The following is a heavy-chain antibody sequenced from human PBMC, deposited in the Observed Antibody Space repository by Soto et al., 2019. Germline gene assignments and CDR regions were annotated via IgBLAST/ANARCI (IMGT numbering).Heavy chain of an antibody. J-gene: IGHJ6*02. D-gene: IGHD4-17*01. CDR3: AKDMGETYGDYPYYYYGMDV. CDR2: ISGDGGST. CDR1: GFTFDDYA. V-gene: IGHV3-43*02. Sequence: GGSLRLSFAASGFTFDDYAMHWVRQAPGKGLEWVSLISGDGGSTYYADSVKGRFTISRDNSKNSLYLQMNSLGTEDTALYYCAKDMGETYGDYPYYYYGMDVWGQGTTVTVSS.